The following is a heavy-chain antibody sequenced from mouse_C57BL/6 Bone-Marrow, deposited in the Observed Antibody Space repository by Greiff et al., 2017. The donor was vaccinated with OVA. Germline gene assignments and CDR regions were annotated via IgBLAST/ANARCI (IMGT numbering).Heavy chain of an antibody. D-gene: IGHD1-1*01. CDR3: ASPLITTVVSDY. Sequence: QVHVKQSGAELARPGASVKLSCKASGYTFTSYGISWVKQRTGQGLEWIGEIYPRSGNTYYNEKFKGKATLTADKSSSTAYMELRSLTSEDSAVYFCASPLITTVVSDYWGQGTTLTVSS. V-gene: IGHV1-81*01. J-gene: IGHJ2*01. CDR1: GYTFTSYG. CDR2: IYPRSGNT.